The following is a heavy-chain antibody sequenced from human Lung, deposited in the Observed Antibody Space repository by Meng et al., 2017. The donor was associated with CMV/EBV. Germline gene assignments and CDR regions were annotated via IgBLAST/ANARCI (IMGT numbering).Heavy chain of an antibody. J-gene: IGHJ4*02. Sequence: XVXVSCKASRGRFGNYGISWARQAPGQGLEWMGGIIPFLGVASYAPKFKGRFTITTDKSTGTVYMDLSSLRSEDTAVYYCATDAVARGDYWGQGTMVIVSS. V-gene: IGHV1-69*10. D-gene: IGHD6-19*01. CDR2: IIPFLGVA. CDR3: ATDAVARGDY. CDR1: RGRFGNYG.